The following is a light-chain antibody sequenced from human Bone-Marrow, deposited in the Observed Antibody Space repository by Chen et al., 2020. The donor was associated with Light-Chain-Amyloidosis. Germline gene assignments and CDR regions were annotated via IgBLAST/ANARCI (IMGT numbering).Light chain of an antibody. J-gene: IGLJ2*01. CDR2: GNN. V-gene: IGLV1-40*01. Sequence: QSVLTQPPPVSGAPGQRVIISCTGSSSNIGAGHDVHWYQQLPGTAPKLLIYGNNNRPSGVPDRFSGSKSGTSASLAITGLQAEDEADYYCQSYDSRQSALFGGGTNLTVL. CDR3: QSYDSRQSAL. CDR1: SSNIGAGHD.